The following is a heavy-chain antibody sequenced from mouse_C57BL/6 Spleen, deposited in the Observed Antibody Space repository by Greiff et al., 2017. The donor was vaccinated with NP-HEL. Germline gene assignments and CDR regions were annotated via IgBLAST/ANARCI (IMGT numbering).Heavy chain of an antibody. Sequence: VKLMESGAELVKPGASVKLSCKASGYTFTGYTIHWVKQRSGQGLEWIGWFYPGSGSIKYNEKFKDKATLTADKSSSTVYMELSRLTSEDSAVYFCARHEGDYDPYYFDYWGQGTTLTVSS. CDR1: GYTFTGYT. CDR3: ARHEGDYDPYYFDY. D-gene: IGHD2-4*01. V-gene: IGHV1-62-2*01. CDR2: FYPGSGSI. J-gene: IGHJ2*01.